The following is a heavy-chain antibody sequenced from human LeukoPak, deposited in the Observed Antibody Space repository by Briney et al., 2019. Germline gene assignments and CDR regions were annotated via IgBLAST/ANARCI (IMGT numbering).Heavy chain of an antibody. Sequence: SETLSLTCAVYGGSFSGYYWSWIRQPAGKGLEWVGRIYTSGSTNYNPSLKSRVTISVDTSKNQFSLKLSSVTAADTAVYYCARVGLRWFDPWGQGTLVTVSS. J-gene: IGHJ5*02. D-gene: IGHD4-17*01. CDR2: IYTSGST. V-gene: IGHV4-59*10. CDR3: ARVGLRWFDP. CDR1: GGSFSGYY.